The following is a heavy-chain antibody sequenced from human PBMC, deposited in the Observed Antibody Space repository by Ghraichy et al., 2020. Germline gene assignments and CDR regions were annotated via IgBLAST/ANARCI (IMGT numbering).Heavy chain of an antibody. CDR2: IYYTGTT. CDR1: GGSVNSYY. CDR3: ARHEAVAVRARGMGV. V-gene: IGHV4-59*08. Sequence: SETLSLTCTVYGGSVNSYYWSWIRQPPGKGLEWIGYIYYTGTTLYSPFLKSRVIISVDTSMNQVSLWLTSVTAADTAVYYCARHEAVAVRARGMGVWGQGSPVTVSS. J-gene: IGHJ6*02. D-gene: IGHD6-19*01.